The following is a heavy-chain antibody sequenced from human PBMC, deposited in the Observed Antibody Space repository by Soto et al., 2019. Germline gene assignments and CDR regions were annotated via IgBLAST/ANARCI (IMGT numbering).Heavy chain of an antibody. CDR3: ARDTYCGGDCHSGYYYGMDV. V-gene: IGHV1-69*01. CDR1: GGTFSSNA. CDR2: IIPMSGTT. Sequence: QVQLVQSGAEVKKPGSSVKVSCKASGGTFSSNAVSWVRQAPGLGLEWMGGIIPMSGTTKYAQKFQGRVTITADESKSTAYMELSSLRSEDTAVYYCARDTYCGGDCHSGYYYGMDVWGQGTTVTVSS. D-gene: IGHD2-21*02. J-gene: IGHJ6*02.